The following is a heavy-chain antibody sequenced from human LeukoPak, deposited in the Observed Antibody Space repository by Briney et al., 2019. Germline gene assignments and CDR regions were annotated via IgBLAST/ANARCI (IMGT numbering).Heavy chain of an antibody. CDR3: ARVGGSGWLDF. CDR2: IYYTGST. Sequence: PSETLSLTCTVSGGSVSSDSHSWSWIRQSPGTGLEFFGHIYYTGSTNYNPSLKSRVTISVDTSKNQFSLKVRSVTAADTAVYFCARVGGSGWLDFWGQGTLVTVSS. D-gene: IGHD6-19*01. CDR1: GGSVSSDSHS. J-gene: IGHJ4*02. V-gene: IGHV4-61*01.